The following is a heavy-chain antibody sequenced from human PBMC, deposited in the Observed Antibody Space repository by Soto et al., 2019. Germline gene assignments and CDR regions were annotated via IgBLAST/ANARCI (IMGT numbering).Heavy chain of an antibody. CDR2: IKSKTDGGTT. Sequence: PGGSLRLSCAASGFTFSSYAMSWVRQAPGKGLEWVGRIKSKTDGGTTDYAAPVKGRFTISRDDSKNTLYLQMNSLKTEDTAVYYFTTDVGIQLWLPLKDYYGMDVWGQGTTVTV. V-gene: IGHV3-15*01. J-gene: IGHJ6*02. CDR1: GFTFSSYA. CDR3: TTDVGIQLWLPLKDYYGMDV. D-gene: IGHD5-18*01.